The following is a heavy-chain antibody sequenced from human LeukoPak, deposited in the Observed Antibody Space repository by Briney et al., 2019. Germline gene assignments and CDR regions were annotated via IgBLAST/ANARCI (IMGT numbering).Heavy chain of an antibody. CDR1: GYTFTGYY. CDR2: INPNSGGT. CDR3: ARDSPVTMKTFDI. J-gene: IGHJ3*02. Sequence: ASVKVSCKASGYTFTGYYMHWVRQAPGQGLEWMGRINPNSGGTNYAQKFQGRVTMTRDTSISTAYMELSRLRSDDTAVYYCARDSPVTMKTFDIRGQGTMVTVSS. D-gene: IGHD3-22*01. V-gene: IGHV1-2*06.